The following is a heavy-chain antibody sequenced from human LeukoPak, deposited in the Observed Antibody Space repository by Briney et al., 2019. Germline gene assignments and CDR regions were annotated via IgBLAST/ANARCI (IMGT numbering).Heavy chain of an antibody. Sequence: SVKVSCKASGFTFTSSAMQWVRQARGQRLEWIGWIVVGSGNTNYAQKFQERVTITRDMSTSTAYMELSSLRSEDTAVYYCAADRYFDWLPTEPPGRNWGQGTLVTVSS. J-gene: IGHJ4*02. D-gene: IGHD3-9*01. V-gene: IGHV1-58*02. CDR1: GFTFTSSA. CDR3: AADRYFDWLPTEPPGRN. CDR2: IVVGSGNT.